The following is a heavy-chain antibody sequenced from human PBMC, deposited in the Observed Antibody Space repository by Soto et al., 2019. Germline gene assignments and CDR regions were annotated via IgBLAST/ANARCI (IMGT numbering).Heavy chain of an antibody. D-gene: IGHD2-2*01. CDR1: GYSISSRNW. CDR3: ARVPDY. CDR2: IYYSGTT. J-gene: IGHJ4*02. V-gene: IGHV4-28*03. Sequence: SETLSLTCAVSGYSISSRNWWGWIRQPPGKGLEWIGYIYYSGTTYYNPSLKSRVTISVDTSKNQFSLKLSSVTAADTAVYYCARVPDYWGQGILVTVSS.